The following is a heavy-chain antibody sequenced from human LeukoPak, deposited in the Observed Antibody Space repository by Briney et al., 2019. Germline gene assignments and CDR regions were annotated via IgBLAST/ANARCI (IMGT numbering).Heavy chain of an antibody. CDR3: AREHSSSWYFYWFDP. Sequence: SETLSLTCAVYGGSFSGYYWSWIRQPPGKGLEWIGEINHSGSTNYNPSLKSRVTISVDTSKNQFSLKLSSVTAADTAVYYCAREHSSSWYFYWFDPWGQGTLVTVSS. J-gene: IGHJ5*02. V-gene: IGHV4-34*01. D-gene: IGHD6-13*01. CDR2: INHSGST. CDR1: GGSFSGYY.